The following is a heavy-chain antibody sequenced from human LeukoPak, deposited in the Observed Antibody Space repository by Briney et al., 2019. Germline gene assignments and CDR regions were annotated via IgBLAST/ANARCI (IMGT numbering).Heavy chain of an antibody. CDR2: ISAGNGNT. Sequence: ASVKVSCKASGGTFISYAISWVRQAPGQGLEWMGWISAGNGNTKYSQNFQGRVTFISNTSATTAFMELSSLRPEDAAVYYCARDSGSGNNDYWGQGTLVTVSS. CDR3: ARDSGSGNNDY. CDR1: GGTFISYA. J-gene: IGHJ4*02. D-gene: IGHD1-26*01. V-gene: IGHV1-3*01.